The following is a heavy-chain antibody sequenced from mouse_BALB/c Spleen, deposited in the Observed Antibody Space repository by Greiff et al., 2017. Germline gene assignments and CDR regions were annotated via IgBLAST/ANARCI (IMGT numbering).Heavy chain of an antibody. D-gene: IGHD1-1*01. Sequence: EVQGVESGGGLVKPGGSLKLSCAASGFTFSSYAMSWVRQTPEKRLEWVASISSGGSTYYPDSVKGRFTISRDNARNILYLQMSSLRSEDTAMYYCARGGYGSSSLYAMDYWGQGTSVTVSS. J-gene: IGHJ4*01. CDR2: ISSGGST. CDR3: ARGGYGSSSLYAMDY. CDR1: GFTFSSYA. V-gene: IGHV5-6-5*01.